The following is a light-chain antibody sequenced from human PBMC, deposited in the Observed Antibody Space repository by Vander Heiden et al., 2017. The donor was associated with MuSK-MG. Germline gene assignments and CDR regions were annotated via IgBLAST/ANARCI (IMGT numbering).Light chain of an antibody. CDR1: STDVGAYNY. V-gene: IGLV2-14*01. CDR2: EVS. Sequence: QSALTQPASVSGSPGQSITFSCTGTSTDVGAYNYVSWYQQHPGKAPKLVIFEVSNRPSGVSTRFSGSKSGNTASLTISGLQAEDEADYYCSSYTTSNSVVFGGGTKLTVL. CDR3: SSYTTSNSVV. J-gene: IGLJ2*01.